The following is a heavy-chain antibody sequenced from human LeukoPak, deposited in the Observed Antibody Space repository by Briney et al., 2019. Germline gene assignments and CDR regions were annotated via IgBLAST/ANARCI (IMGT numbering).Heavy chain of an antibody. CDR1: GFTFSDYY. J-gene: IGHJ4*02. V-gene: IGHV3-11*04. Sequence: GGSLRLSCAASGFTFSDYYMSWIRQAPGKGLEWVSYISSSGSTIYYADSVKGRFTISRDNSKNTLYLQMNSLRAEDTAVYYCAKDWIVGATGHWGQGTLVTVSS. D-gene: IGHD1-26*01. CDR2: ISSSGSTI. CDR3: AKDWIVGATGH.